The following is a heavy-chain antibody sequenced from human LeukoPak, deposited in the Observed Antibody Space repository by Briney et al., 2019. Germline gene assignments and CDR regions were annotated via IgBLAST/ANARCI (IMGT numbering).Heavy chain of an antibody. D-gene: IGHD5-24*01. J-gene: IGHJ4*02. CDR2: IKGDGTYK. V-gene: IGHV3-74*01. CDR1: GFSFSGHW. CDR3: VRDGDAYNFDW. Sequence: TGGSLRLSCTASGFSFSGHWMHWVRHAPGKGLEWVSRIKGDGTYKNYADSVRGRFTISRDNAKNTLSLQMNSLRAEDTAVYFCVRDGDAYNFDWWGQGALVTVSS.